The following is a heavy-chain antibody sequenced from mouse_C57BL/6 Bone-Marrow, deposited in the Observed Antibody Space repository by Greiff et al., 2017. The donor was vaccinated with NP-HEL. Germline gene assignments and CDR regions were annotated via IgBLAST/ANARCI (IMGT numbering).Heavy chain of an antibody. J-gene: IGHJ4*01. Sequence: EVQLVESGGGLVQPKGSLKLSCAASGFSFNTYAMNWVRQAPGKGLEWVARIRSKSNNYATYYADSVKDRFTISRDDSESMLYLQMNNLKTEYTAMDYCVRHNYGSSYAMDYWGQGTSVTVSS. D-gene: IGHD1-1*01. CDR3: VRHNYGSSYAMDY. CDR1: GFSFNTYA. CDR2: IRSKSNNYAT. V-gene: IGHV10-1*01.